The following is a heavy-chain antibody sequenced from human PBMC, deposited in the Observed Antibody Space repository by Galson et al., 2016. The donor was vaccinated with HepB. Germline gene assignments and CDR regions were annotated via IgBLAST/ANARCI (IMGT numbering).Heavy chain of an antibody. D-gene: IGHD3-10*01. CDR3: AHSLSWVGDILEDNYFDP. CDR2: IFYDDDK. Sequence: PALVKPTQTLTLTCTFSGFSLSTSGVGVGWIRQPPGKALEWLALIFYDDDKRYTPSLKSRLTITKDTSKNQVVLTMTNMDLVDTATYFCAHSLSWVGDILEDNYFDPWGQGTLVTVSS. V-gene: IGHV2-5*02. CDR1: GFSLSTSGVG. J-gene: IGHJ5*02.